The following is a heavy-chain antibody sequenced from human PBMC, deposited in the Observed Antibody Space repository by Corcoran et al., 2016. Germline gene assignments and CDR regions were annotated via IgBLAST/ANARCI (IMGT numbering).Heavy chain of an antibody. D-gene: IGHD6-19*01. V-gene: IGHV1-69*01. CDR2: IIPIFGTA. Sequence: QVQLVQSGAEVKKPGSSVKVSCKASGGTFSSYAISWVRQAPGQGLEWMGGIIPIFGTATYAQKFQGRVTITADESTSTAYMALSSLESEDTAGYYCASCFSGSGCHGDYWGQGTLVTVSS. CDR1: GGTFSSYA. J-gene: IGHJ4*02. CDR3: ASCFSGSGCHGDY.